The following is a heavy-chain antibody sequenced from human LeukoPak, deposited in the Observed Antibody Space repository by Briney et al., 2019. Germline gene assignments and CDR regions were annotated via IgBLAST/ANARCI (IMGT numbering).Heavy chain of an antibody. V-gene: IGHV3-9*01. J-gene: IGHJ4*02. Sequence: GGSLRLSCAASGFPFDDYAMHWVRQAPGKDLEWVSGIRWSTDSVGYADSVRGRFTISRDKAKNSLYLQMNSLRAEDTALYYCVKDFGQTTAAIAYWGQGTLVTVSS. CDR3: VKDFGQTTAAIAY. D-gene: IGHD2-2*01. CDR2: IRWSTDSV. CDR1: GFPFDDYA.